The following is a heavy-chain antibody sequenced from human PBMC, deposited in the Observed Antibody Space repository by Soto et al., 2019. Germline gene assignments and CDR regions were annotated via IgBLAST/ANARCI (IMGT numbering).Heavy chain of an antibody. Sequence: VQLGESGGGLVQPGGSLRLSCAASGFTVSNNYMNWVRQAPWKGLERVSVVYSGGDTYYADSVKGRFTISRDNSKNTLSLQMNSLRAEDTAIYYCATHPSSGYWGQGTLVTVSS. CDR1: GFTVSNNY. D-gene: IGHD6-25*01. CDR3: ATHPSSGY. V-gene: IGHV3-66*01. J-gene: IGHJ4*02. CDR2: VYSGGDT.